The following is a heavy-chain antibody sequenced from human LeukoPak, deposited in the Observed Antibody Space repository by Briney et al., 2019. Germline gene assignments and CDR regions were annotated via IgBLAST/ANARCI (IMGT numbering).Heavy chain of an antibody. CDR1: GYTFTGYY. D-gene: IGHD2-21*01. V-gene: IGHV1-69*13. J-gene: IGHJ4*02. CDR2: IIPIFGTA. CDR3: ARALPKLPLGEEYYFDY. Sequence: ASVKVSCKASGYTFTGYYMHWVRQAPGQGLEWMGGIIPIFGTANYAQKFQGRVTITADESTSTAYMELSSLRSEDTAVYYCARALPKLPLGEEYYFDYWGQGTLVTVSS.